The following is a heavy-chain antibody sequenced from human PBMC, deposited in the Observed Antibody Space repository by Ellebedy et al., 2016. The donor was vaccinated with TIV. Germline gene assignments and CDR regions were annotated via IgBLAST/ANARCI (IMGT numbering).Heavy chain of an antibody. CDR2: ITHRGSPT. Sequence: GESLKISXAASGLTFNSYGMSWVRQTPGKGLEWVSYITHRGSPTYYADSVKGRFTISRDNAKNSLYLQMNSLKADDTAVYYCAREEESRGYSKDFDYWGQGTLVTVSS. CDR1: GLTFNSYG. CDR3: AREEESRGYSKDFDY. D-gene: IGHD2-15*01. J-gene: IGHJ4*01. V-gene: IGHV3-48*04.